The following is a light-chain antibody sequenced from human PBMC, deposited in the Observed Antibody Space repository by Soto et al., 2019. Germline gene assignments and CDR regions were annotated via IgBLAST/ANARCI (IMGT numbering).Light chain of an antibody. Sequence: DIQMTQSPSSLSASVGDSVTITCQASQSVRNYLNWYQHKPGKAPKLLIYGASRLQTGVPSRFSGSGSGTDFTLTVSSLQPEDFATYYCQQTYSSSWTFGQGTKVDIK. CDR3: QQTYSSSWT. J-gene: IGKJ1*01. CDR2: GAS. V-gene: IGKV1-39*01. CDR1: QSVRNY.